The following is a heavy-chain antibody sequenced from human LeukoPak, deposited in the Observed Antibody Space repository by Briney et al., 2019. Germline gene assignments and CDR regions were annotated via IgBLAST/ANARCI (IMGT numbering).Heavy chain of an antibody. D-gene: IGHD6-19*01. J-gene: IGHJ6*02. CDR2: IYYSGST. CDR3: AREYSSGKTGWYYYGMDV. CDR1: GGSISSSSYY. Sequence: SETLSLTCTVSGGSISSSSYYWGWIRQPPGKGLEWIGSIYYSGSTYYNPSLKSRVTISVDTSKNQFSLKLSSVTAADTAVYYCAREYSSGKTGWYYYGMDVWGQGTTVTVSS. V-gene: IGHV4-39*07.